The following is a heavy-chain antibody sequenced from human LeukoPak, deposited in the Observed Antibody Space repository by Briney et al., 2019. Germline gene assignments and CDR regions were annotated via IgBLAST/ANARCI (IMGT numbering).Heavy chain of an antibody. CDR2: IYTSGST. J-gene: IGHJ3*02. Sequence: SETLSLTCTVSGGSISSYYWSWIRQPAGKGLKWIGRIYTSGSTNYNPSLKSRVTMSVDASKNQFSLKLSSVTAADTAVYYCARDHSGYYDSSGPLRVAFDIWGQGTMVTVSS. CDR1: GGSISSYY. CDR3: ARDHSGYYDSSGPLRVAFDI. D-gene: IGHD3-22*01. V-gene: IGHV4-4*07.